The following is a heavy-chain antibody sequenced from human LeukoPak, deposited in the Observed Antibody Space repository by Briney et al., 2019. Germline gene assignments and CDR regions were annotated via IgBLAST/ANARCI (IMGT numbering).Heavy chain of an antibody. J-gene: IGHJ4*02. CDR1: GGSISSYY. D-gene: IGHD2-15*01. Sequence: PSETLSLTCTVSGGSISSYYWSWIRQPPGKGLEWIGYIYYSGSTNYNPSLKSRVTISVDTSKNQFSLKLSSVTAADTAVYYCARSDGGYCSGGSCYGYWGQGTLVTVSS. V-gene: IGHV4-59*08. CDR2: IYYSGST. CDR3: ARSDGGYCSGGSCYGY.